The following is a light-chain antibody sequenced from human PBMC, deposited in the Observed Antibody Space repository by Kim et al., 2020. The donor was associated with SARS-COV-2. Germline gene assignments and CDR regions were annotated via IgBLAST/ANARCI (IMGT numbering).Light chain of an antibody. J-gene: IGKJ2*01. CDR3: QQYGTSPPYT. CDR1: QTVCSTC. V-gene: IGKV3-20*01. CDR2: SAS. Sequence: PGETATLSSRASQTVCSTCLAWYQQKPGQAPRLLIYSASTRATGIPDRFSGGGSGTDFTLTISRLEPEDFAVYYCQQYGTSPPYTFGQGTKVDIK.